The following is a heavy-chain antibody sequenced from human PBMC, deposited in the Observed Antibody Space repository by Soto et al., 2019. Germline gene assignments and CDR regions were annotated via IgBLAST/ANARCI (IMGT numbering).Heavy chain of an antibody. CDR1: GGSISSGDYY. J-gene: IGHJ4*02. Sequence: PSETLSLTCTVSGGSISSGDYYWSWIRQPPGKGLEWIGYIYYSGSTYYNPSLKSRVTISVDTSKNQFSLKLSSVTAADTAVYYCATGAGGGDCYQSKDWGQGTLVPVAS. CDR2: IYYSGST. CDR3: ATGAGGGDCYQSKD. D-gene: IGHD2-21*02. V-gene: IGHV4-30-4*01.